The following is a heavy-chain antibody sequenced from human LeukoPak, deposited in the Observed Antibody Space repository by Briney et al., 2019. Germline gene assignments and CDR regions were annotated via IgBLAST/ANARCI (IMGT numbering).Heavy chain of an antibody. V-gene: IGHV3-72*01. CDR2: TRNKANSYTT. CDR1: GFTFSSYS. J-gene: IGHJ4*02. CDR3: ARAQHSSGYYLFDY. D-gene: IGHD3-22*01. Sequence: PGGSLRLSCAASGFTFSSYSMNWVRQAPGKGLEWVGRTRNKANSYTTEYAASVKGRFTISRDDSKNSLYLQMNSLKTEDTAVYYCARAQHSSGYYLFDYWGQGTLVTVSS.